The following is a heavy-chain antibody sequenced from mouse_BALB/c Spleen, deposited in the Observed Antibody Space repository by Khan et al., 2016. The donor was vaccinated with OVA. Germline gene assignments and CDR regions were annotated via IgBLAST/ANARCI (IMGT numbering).Heavy chain of an antibody. J-gene: IGHJ2*01. Sequence: VQLQQSGPELVRPGVSVKISCKGSGYTFTDYAMHWVKQSHAKSLEWIGLISTYSGNTNYKQKFKGKATMTVDKSSSTAYMELARLTSEDSAIXYCTRPAYDGYYDYWGQGTTLTVSS. V-gene: IGHV1S137*01. CDR3: TRPAYDGYYDY. D-gene: IGHD2-3*01. CDR1: GYTFTDYA. CDR2: ISTYSGNT.